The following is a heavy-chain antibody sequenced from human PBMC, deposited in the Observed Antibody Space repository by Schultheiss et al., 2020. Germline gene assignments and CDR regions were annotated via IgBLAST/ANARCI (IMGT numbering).Heavy chain of an antibody. CDR1: GFTFSNAW. Sequence: GGSLRLSCAASGFTFSNAWMSWVRQAPGKGLECIGRIKSKTDGGTTDYAAPVKGRFTISRDDSKNTLFLQVNSLRAEDTAVYYCAKLRSPPDGYCSSTSCYLPLEWFDPWGQGTLVTVSS. J-gene: IGHJ5*02. V-gene: IGHV3-15*01. D-gene: IGHD2-2*01. CDR2: IKSKTDGGTT. CDR3: AKLRSPPDGYCSSTSCYLPLEWFDP.